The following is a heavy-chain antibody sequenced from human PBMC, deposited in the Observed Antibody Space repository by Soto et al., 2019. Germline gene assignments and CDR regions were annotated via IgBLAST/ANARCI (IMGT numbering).Heavy chain of an antibody. J-gene: IGHJ2*01. CDR3: AQTLGSAVSGPGRFDL. Sequence: QVQLVQSGAEVKKPGSSVKVSCKASGGTFSNYAISWVRQALGQGPEWMGGIIPIFGTANYAQKFQGRVTITADESTTTAYMELSSLRSEDTAVYYCAQTLGSAVSGPGRFDLWGRGTLVTVSS. CDR1: GGTFSNYA. D-gene: IGHD6-19*01. V-gene: IGHV1-69*12. CDR2: IIPIFGTA.